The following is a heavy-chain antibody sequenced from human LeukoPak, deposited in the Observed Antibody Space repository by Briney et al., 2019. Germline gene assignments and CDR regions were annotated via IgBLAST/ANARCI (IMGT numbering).Heavy chain of an antibody. CDR2: ISYGRSNK. V-gene: IGHV3-30*04. Sequence: PGGSLRLSCAASGFTFSSDAMYWLRQAGGKGLGWAAVISYGRSNKYYADSVKGRFTISRDNSKTTLYLLINSLRVEDTVVYYGAKSGSGHIFDIWG. D-gene: IGHD3-3*01. CDR1: GFTFSSDA. J-gene: IGHJ3*02. CDR3: AKSGSGHIFDI.